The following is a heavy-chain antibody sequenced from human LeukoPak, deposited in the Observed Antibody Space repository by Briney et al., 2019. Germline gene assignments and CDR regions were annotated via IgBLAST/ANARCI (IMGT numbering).Heavy chain of an antibody. J-gene: IGHJ4*02. V-gene: IGHV4-31*03. D-gene: IGHD2-2*01. CDR1: GGSISSGGYY. CDR2: IYYSGST. Sequence: SQTLSLTCTVSGGSISSGGYYWSWIRQHPGKGLEWIGYIYYSGSTYYNPSLKSRVTISVDTSRNQLSLKLSSVTAADTAVYYCVRVVAVVVPAAIDYWGQGTLVTVSS. CDR3: VRVVAVVVPAAIDY.